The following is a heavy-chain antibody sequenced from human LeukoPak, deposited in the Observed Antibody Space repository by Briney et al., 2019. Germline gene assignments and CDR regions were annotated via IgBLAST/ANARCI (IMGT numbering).Heavy chain of an antibody. CDR3: ARGGIAYCGGDCYTFDY. CDR1: GFTFSSYS. D-gene: IGHD2-21*02. J-gene: IGHJ4*02. CDR2: ISSSSSTI. V-gene: IGHV3-48*01. Sequence: GGSLRLSCAASGFTFSSYSMNWVRQAPGKGLEWVSYISSSSSTIYYADSVKGRFTISRDNAKNSLYLQMNSLRAEDTAVYYCARGGIAYCGGDCYTFDYWGQGTLVIVSS.